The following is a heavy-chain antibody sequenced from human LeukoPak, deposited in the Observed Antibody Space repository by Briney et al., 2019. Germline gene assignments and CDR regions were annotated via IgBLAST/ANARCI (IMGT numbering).Heavy chain of an antibody. V-gene: IGHV3-21*01. CDR1: GFNFDEYA. CDR2: ISSSSTYK. CDR3: ARDLTAVTTAYFQQ. D-gene: IGHD4-17*01. Sequence: GGSLRLSCAATGFNFDEYALHWVRQAPGKGLEWVASISSSSTYKYYADSVKGRFIISRDNAKNSLYLQVNPLRPEVTAVYYCARDLTAVTTAYFQQWGQGTLVTVSS. J-gene: IGHJ1*01.